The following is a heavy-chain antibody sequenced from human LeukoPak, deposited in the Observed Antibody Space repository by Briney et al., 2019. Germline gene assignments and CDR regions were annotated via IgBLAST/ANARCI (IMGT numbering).Heavy chain of an antibody. J-gene: IGHJ4*02. CDR2: ISGDGATT. CDR1: GFTFSSYW. V-gene: IGHV3-23*01. CDR3: AKQGGGTHDY. Sequence: GGSLRLSCAASGFTFSSYWMTWVRQAPGKGLEWVSSISGDGATTFYADSVKGRFTMSRDNSKNTLYVQMDSLRAEDTAVYYCAKQGGGTHDYWGQGTLVTVSS. D-gene: IGHD1-26*01.